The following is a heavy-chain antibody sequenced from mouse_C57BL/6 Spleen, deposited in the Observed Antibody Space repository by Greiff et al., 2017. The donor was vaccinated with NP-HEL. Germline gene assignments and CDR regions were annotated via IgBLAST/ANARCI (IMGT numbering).Heavy chain of an antibody. J-gene: IGHJ1*03. D-gene: IGHD1-1*01. V-gene: IGHV1-81*01. Sequence: VKLVESGAELARPGASVKLSCKASGYTFTSYGISWVKQRTGQGLEWIGEIYPRSGNTYYNEKFKGKATLTADKSSSTAYMELRSLTSEDSAVYFCARQSSYWYFDVWGTGTTVTVSS. CDR1: GYTFTSYG. CDR2: IYPRSGNT. CDR3: ARQSSYWYFDV.